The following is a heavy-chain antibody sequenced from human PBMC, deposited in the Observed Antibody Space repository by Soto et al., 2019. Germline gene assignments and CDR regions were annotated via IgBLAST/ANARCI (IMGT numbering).Heavy chain of an antibody. CDR1: GASISSSSYY. V-gene: IGHV4-39*01. CDR3: ARHNYGSGSTYFDY. D-gene: IGHD3-10*01. J-gene: IGHJ4*02. Sequence: SETLSLTCTVSGASISSSSYYWGWIRQPPGKGLEWIESISYTGSTYYNPSLRSRVTTSVDTSKNQFSLKLNSVTAADTAVYYCARHNYGSGSTYFDYWGQGTLVTVSS. CDR2: ISYTGST.